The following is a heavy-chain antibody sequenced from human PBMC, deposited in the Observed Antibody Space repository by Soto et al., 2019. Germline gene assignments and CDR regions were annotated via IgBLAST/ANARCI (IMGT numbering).Heavy chain of an antibody. CDR2: INGGNGNT. V-gene: IGHV1-3*01. Sequence: GASVKVSCKASGYTFTDYIIHWVRQAPGQRLEWMGWINGGNGNTKYSQMLQGRVTISRDTSASIAYMELSSLRSEDTAVYFCARAFFYHTKYDVLDVWGQGTMVTVSS. J-gene: IGHJ3*01. CDR1: GYTFTDYI. D-gene: IGHD3-3*02. CDR3: ARAFFYHTKYDVLDV.